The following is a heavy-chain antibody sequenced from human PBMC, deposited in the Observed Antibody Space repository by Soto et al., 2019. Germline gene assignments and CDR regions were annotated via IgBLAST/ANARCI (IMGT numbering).Heavy chain of an antibody. Sequence: EVSMRLSRAPCGFTYNIYPMSRLAQALGKGIKWVSVMSGSSGSTYYADSVKGLFTICRDNSKNSRYLQMNSLRAVDTTLDYFAKVDGPFWSYDDSRGLGEYYFFYWRQWSLGSVSS. CDR1: GFTYNIYP. V-gene: IGHV3-23*01. J-gene: IGHJ4*02. CDR2: MSGSSGST. D-gene: IGHD3-22*01. CDR3: AKVDGPFWSYDDSRGLGEYYFFY.